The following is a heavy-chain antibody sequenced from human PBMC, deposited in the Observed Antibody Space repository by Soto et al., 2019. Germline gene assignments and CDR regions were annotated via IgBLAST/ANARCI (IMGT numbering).Heavy chain of an antibody. Sequence: SETLSLTCTVSGGSISSSSYYWGWIRQPPGKGLEWIGSIYYSGSTYYNPSLKSRVTISVDTPKNQFSLKLSSVTAADTAVYYCAREGYSYGSYYCYGMDVWGQGTTVTVSS. J-gene: IGHJ6*02. V-gene: IGHV4-39*02. CDR1: GGSISSSSYY. CDR3: AREGYSYGSYYCYGMDV. D-gene: IGHD5-18*01. CDR2: IYYSGST.